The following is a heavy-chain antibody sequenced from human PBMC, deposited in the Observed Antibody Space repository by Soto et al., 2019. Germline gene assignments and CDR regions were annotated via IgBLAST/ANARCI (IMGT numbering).Heavy chain of an antibody. CDR3: AKEEIVAPPAYDY. D-gene: IGHD2-15*01. J-gene: IGHJ4*02. Sequence: GGSLRLSCAASGFIFSSYSMNWVRQAPGKGLEWVSSINSRGDYIYYADSVKGRFTISRDNAKNSLYLQMNSLRAEDTAVYYCAKEEIVAPPAYDYWGQGTLVTVSS. CDR2: INSRGDYI. CDR1: GFIFSSYS. V-gene: IGHV3-21*01.